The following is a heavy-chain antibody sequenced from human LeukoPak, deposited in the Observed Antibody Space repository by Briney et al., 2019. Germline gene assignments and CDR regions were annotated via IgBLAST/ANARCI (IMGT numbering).Heavy chain of an antibody. CDR2: ISYDGSNK. CDR1: GFTFSSYS. D-gene: IGHD3-3*01. V-gene: IGHV3-30*03. CDR3: ARAYFWSGYSNPIDY. J-gene: IGHJ4*02. Sequence: PGGSLRLSCAASGFTFSSYSMNWVRQAPGKGLEWVAVISYDGSNKYYADSVKGRFTISRDNSKNTLYLQMNSLRAEDTAVYYCARAYFWSGYSNPIDYWGQGTLVTVSS.